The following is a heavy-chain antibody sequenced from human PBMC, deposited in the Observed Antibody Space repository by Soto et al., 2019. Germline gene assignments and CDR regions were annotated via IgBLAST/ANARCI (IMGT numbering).Heavy chain of an antibody. D-gene: IGHD3-22*01. Sequence: GASVKVSCKASGGTFSSYAISWVRQATGQGLEWMGWMNPNSGNTGYAQKFQGRVTLTRNTSISTAYMELSSLRSEDTAVYYCARVGYYYDSSGYQNDAFDIWGQGTMVTVSS. CDR1: GGTFSSYA. J-gene: IGHJ3*02. V-gene: IGHV1-8*02. CDR2: MNPNSGNT. CDR3: ARVGYYYDSSGYQNDAFDI.